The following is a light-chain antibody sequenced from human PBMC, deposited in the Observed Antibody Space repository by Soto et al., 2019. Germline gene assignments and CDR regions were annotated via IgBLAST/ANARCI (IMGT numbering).Light chain of an antibody. Sequence: EIVMTQSPATLSVSPGDRVTLSCRASQRVSSNLAWYQQKPGQAPRLVIYGASTRATAIPARFSGSGSGTEFTLTISSLQSEDFAVYYCQQYDNWPLTFGGGTKVDIK. CDR3: QQYDNWPLT. V-gene: IGKV3-15*01. CDR1: QRVSSN. J-gene: IGKJ4*01. CDR2: GAS.